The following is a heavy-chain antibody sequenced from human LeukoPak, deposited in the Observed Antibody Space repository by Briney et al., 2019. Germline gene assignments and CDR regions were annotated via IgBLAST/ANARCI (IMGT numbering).Heavy chain of an antibody. Sequence: SETLSLTCTVSGGSISSSAYHWGWIRQPPGKGLEWIGSIHNSGSTYYNPSLKSRVTISVDTSKNQFSLKLSSVTAADTAVYYCARDYQGGYGDKTVDYWGQGTLVTVSS. CDR3: ARDYQGGYGDKTVDY. CDR1: GGSISSSAYH. CDR2: IHNSGST. V-gene: IGHV4-39*07. D-gene: IGHD5-18*01. J-gene: IGHJ4*02.